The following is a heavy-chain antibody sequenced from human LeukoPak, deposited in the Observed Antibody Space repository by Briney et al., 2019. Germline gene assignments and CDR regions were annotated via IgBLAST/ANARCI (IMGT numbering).Heavy chain of an antibody. Sequence: PGRSLRLSCAASGFTFSSYGMHWVRQAPGKGLEWVAIISYDGSDKSYTDSVRGRFTISRDNSKNTVYLQMTSLRTEDTAVYYCARDRSSSWAIDYWGQGTLVTVSS. V-gene: IGHV3-30*03. J-gene: IGHJ4*02. D-gene: IGHD6-13*01. CDR2: ISYDGSDK. CDR3: ARDRSSSWAIDY. CDR1: GFTFSSYG.